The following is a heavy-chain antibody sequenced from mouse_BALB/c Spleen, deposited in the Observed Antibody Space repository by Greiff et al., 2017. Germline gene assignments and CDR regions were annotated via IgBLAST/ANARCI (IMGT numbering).Heavy chain of an antibody. V-gene: IGHV1-5*01. CDR3: TRYYYGSSGYYFDY. CDR1: GYTFTSYW. D-gene: IGHD1-1*01. CDR2: IYPGNSDT. J-gene: IGHJ2*01. Sequence: VQLQQSGTVLARPGASVKMSCKASGYTFTSYWMHWVKQRPGQGLEWIGAIYPGNSDTSYNQKFKGKAKLTAVTSTSTAYMELSSLTNEDSAVYYCTRYYYGSSGYYFDYWGQGTTLTVSS.